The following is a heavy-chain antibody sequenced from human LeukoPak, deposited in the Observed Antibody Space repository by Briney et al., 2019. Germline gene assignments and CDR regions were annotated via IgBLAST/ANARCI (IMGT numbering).Heavy chain of an antibody. CDR3: ARQPVKSGYRGSFDY. D-gene: IGHD5-12*01. Sequence: SQTLSLTCTVAVGSISSGGYYWSWIRQPPGKGLEWIAYISAAGTTFYNPSLKSRVTISVDTSKNQFSLELSSVTAADTAVYYCARQPVKSGYRGSFDYWGQGTLVTVSS. J-gene: IGHJ4*02. CDR2: ISAAGTT. CDR1: VGSISSGGYY. V-gene: IGHV4-30-2*03.